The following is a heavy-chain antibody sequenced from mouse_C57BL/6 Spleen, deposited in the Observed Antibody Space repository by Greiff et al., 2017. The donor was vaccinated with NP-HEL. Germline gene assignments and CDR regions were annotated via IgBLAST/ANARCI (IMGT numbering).Heavy chain of an antibody. CDR3: ARGQLSLYYFDY. CDR2: IYPGDGDT. J-gene: IGHJ2*01. CDR1: GYAFSSSW. Sequence: QVQLQQSGPELVKPGASVKISCKASGYAFSSSWMNWVKQRPGKGLEWIGRIYPGDGDTNYNGKFKGKATLTADKSSSTAYMQLSSLTSEDSAVYFCARGQLSLYYFDYWGQGTTLTVSS. V-gene: IGHV1-82*01. D-gene: IGHD3-2*02.